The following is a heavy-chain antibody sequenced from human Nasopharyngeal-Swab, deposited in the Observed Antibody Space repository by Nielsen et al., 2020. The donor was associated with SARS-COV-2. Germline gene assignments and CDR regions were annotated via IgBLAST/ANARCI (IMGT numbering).Heavy chain of an antibody. D-gene: IGHD3-10*01. CDR3: ARGVRRITLARGIFQYLDL. V-gene: IGHV3-21*01. CDR2: ISGSSRSM. Sequence: GGSLRLSCTASGFSLTTYVMNWVRKAPGKGLEWVSFISGSSRSMYYSDSVKGRFTVSRENGKDSVFLQMNSLRVEDTAIYYCARGVRRITLARGIFQYLDLWGKGTTVTVSS. CDR1: GFSLTTYV. J-gene: IGHJ6*04.